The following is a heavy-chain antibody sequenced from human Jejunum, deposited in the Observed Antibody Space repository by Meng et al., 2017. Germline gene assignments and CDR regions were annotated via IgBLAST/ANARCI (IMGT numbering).Heavy chain of an antibody. V-gene: IGHV1-18*01. CDR3: ARDFLAGGEDFDY. CDR2: ISSYNSKT. D-gene: IGHD2-21*01. Sequence: QVHLVQSGAEVKKPGASVKVSCKASGYTFSNYGINWVRQAPGQGLEWMGWISSYNSKTNYVQSLQGRVTMTTDTSTSTAYMELRSLRSDDTAIYYCARDFLAGGEDFDYWGQGTLVTVSS. J-gene: IGHJ4*02. CDR1: GYTFSNYG.